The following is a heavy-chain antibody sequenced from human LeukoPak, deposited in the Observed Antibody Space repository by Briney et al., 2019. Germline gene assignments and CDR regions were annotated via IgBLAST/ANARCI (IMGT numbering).Heavy chain of an antibody. CDR2: ISYDGSKS. J-gene: IGHJ4*02. Sequence: GGSLRLSCAASGFTFSTYAVHWVRQAPGKGLEWVAVISYDGSKSYYADSVRGRFTSSRDNPKNAFLQMTSLRAEDTAVYYCARDYDTSGSYFDFFDYWGQGTLVTVSS. V-gene: IGHV3-30-3*01. CDR1: GFTFSTYA. CDR3: ARDYDTSGSYFDFFDY. D-gene: IGHD3-22*01.